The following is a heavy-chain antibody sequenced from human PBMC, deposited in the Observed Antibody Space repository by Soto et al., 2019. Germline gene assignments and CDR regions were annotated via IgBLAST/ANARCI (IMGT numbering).Heavy chain of an antibody. J-gene: IGHJ4*02. CDR3: TTEFGCSSGQNDH. D-gene: IGHD6-19*01. CDR1: GFTFNDAW. Sequence: EVQLVESGGGLVKPGGSLRLSCATYGFTFNDAWLSWVRQAPGKGLEWVGRLKGRNVGGTIDYAAPVTGRFTISSDESQNTLHLQMNSLKIEDTAVYYCTTEFGCSSGQNDHWGQGALVTVSS. V-gene: IGHV3-15*07. CDR2: LKGRNVGGTI.